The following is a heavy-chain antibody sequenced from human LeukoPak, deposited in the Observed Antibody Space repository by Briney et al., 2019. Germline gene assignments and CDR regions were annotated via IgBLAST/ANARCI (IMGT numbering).Heavy chain of an antibody. CDR2: ISGSGGST. J-gene: IGHJ5*02. Sequence: PGGSLRLSCAASGFTFSSYALSWVRQAPGKGLKWVSAISGSGGSTYYADSVKGRFTISRDNSKNTLYLQMNSLGAEDTAVYYCAKDLYYYGSGSYHGWFDPWGQGTLVTVSS. CDR1: GFTFSSYA. V-gene: IGHV3-23*01. CDR3: AKDLYYYGSGSYHGWFDP. D-gene: IGHD3-10*01.